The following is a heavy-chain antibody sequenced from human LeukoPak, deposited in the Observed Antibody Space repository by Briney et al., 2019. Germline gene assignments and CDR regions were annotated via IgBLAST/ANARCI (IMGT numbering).Heavy chain of an antibody. D-gene: IGHD6-19*01. CDR2: IYYSGST. V-gene: IGHV4-59*01. CDR1: GGSISNYY. CDR3: ARGPPDSQWLVWYYFDY. J-gene: IGHJ4*02. Sequence: PSETLSLTCAVSGGSISNYYWSWIRQPPGKGLEWIGYIYYSGSTKYNSALKGRVTISVDTSKNQFSLFLGSVTAADAAVYYCARGPPDSQWLVWYYFDYWGQGTLVTVSS.